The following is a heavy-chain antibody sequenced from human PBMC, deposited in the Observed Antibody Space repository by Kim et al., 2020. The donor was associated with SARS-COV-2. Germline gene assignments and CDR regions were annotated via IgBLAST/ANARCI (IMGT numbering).Heavy chain of an antibody. CDR3: AMRRGYSDYDEKSFDY. D-gene: IGHD5-12*01. CDR2: TTRSGSS. V-gene: IGHV4-34*01. Sequence: SETMSLTCAVYGGSFSGHYWYWGWIRQPPGKGLEWIGETTRSGSSNYDPSLKSRVTILLDTSKNQFSLKLSSVTTADTATYYCAMRRGYSDYDEKSFDYWGQGTLVTVSS. J-gene: IGHJ4*02. CDR1: GGSFSGHY.